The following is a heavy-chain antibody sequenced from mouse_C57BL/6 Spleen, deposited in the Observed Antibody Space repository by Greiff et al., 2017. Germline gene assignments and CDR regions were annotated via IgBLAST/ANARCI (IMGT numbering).Heavy chain of an antibody. V-gene: IGHV8-12*01. CDR1: GFSLSTSGMG. Sequence: QVTLKVSGPGILQPSQTLSLTCSFSGFSLSTSGMGVSRIRQPSGKGLEWLVHIYWDDDKRYNPTLKSRLTISKDTSRNQVFLKIHGVDTADTATYCCARRVGYCEGFDYWGQGTTLTVSS. D-gene: IGHD2-14*01. CDR2: IYWDDDK. J-gene: IGHJ2*01. CDR3: ARRVGYCEGFDY.